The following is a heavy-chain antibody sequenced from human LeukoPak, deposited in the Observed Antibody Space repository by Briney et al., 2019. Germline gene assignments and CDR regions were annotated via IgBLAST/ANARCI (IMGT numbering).Heavy chain of an antibody. CDR3: AREGYYGSGSPPSLYFDY. V-gene: IGHV3-23*01. Sequence: QAGGSLRLSCAASGFTFRNYAMNWVRQAPGKGLKWVSTIRDSDDATYYADSVKGRLTISRDNSRSTLYLQMNSLRPEDTAIYYCAREGYYGSGSPPSLYFDYWGQGTLVTVSS. J-gene: IGHJ4*02. CDR2: IRDSDDAT. D-gene: IGHD3-10*01. CDR1: GFTFRNYA.